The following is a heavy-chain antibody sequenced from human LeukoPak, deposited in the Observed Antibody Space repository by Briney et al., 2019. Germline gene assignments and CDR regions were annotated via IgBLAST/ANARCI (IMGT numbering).Heavy chain of an antibody. CDR1: GFTFDDYA. J-gene: IGHJ4*02. Sequence: GRSLRLSCAASGFTFDDYAMHWVRQAPGKGLEWVSGISWNSGSIGYADSVKGRFTISRDNSKNTLYLQMNSLRAEDTAVYYCAKDRPYYYDFGGQGTLVTVSS. CDR3: AKDRPYYYDF. CDR2: ISWNSGSI. V-gene: IGHV3-9*01.